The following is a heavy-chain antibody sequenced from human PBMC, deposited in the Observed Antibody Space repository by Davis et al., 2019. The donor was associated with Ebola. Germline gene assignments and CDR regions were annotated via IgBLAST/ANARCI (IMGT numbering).Heavy chain of an antibody. CDR1: GYTFTSYY. CDR3: ARAQFPTTSDH. J-gene: IGHJ4*02. V-gene: IGHV1-18*04. Sequence: ASVKVSCKASGYTFTSYYMHWVRQAPGQGLEWMGWINPHNGNTNYAQNVQGRVTMTTDTSTSTGYMEVGSLRSDDTAVYYCARAQFPTTSDHWGQGTLVTVSS. CDR2: INPHNGNT. D-gene: IGHD1-1*01.